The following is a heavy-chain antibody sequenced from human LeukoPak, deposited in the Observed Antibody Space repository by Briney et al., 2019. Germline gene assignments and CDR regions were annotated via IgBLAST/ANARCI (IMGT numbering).Heavy chain of an antibody. D-gene: IGHD3-3*01. V-gene: IGHV3-23*01. CDR1: GFTFSTCA. CDR2: ISGSGGNT. CDR3: AKDLNYDFWSGYYGYFDY. J-gene: IGHJ4*02. Sequence: GGYLRLSCGASGFTFSTCAMNWVRQAPGKGLEWVSGISGSGGNTYYADSVKGRFTISRDNSKNTLYLQMNSLRAEDTAVYYCAKDLNYDFWSGYYGYFDYWGQGTLVTVSS.